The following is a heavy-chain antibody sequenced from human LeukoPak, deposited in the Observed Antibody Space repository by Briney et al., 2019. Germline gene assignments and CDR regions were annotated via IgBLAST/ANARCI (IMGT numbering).Heavy chain of an antibody. CDR3: ATIGCSGYYLDY. Sequence: SETLSLTSAVSGGSMTITSYYWGWIRQPPGKGLEWIGSIYSSGGTYYNPSLKSRVTISVDTSKNQFSLKLSSVTAADTAVYFCATIGCSGYYLDYGGQGTLVPVSS. V-gene: IGHV4-39*01. D-gene: IGHD4/OR15-4a*01. CDR1: GGSMTITSYY. CDR2: IYSSGGT. J-gene: IGHJ4*02.